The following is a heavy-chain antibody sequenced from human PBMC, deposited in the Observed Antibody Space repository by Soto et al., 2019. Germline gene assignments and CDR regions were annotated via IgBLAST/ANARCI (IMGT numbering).Heavy chain of an antibody. CDR2: ITESGVRT. Sequence: GGSLRLSCTASEFTFRMSWLRRARWAGLEWVASITESGVRTHYADFVKGGFALSRINSKNTVILQMNTLKTMKTGIFVCVIWTWAHLDYWGQGIPVTVSS. D-gene: IGHD3-3*02. J-gene: IGHJ4*02. CDR3: VIWTWAHLDY. V-gene: IGHV3-23*01. CDR1: EFTFR.